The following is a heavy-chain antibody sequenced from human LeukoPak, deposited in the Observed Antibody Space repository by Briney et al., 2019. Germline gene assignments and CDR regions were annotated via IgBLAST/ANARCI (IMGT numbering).Heavy chain of an antibody. J-gene: IGHJ5*02. V-gene: IGHV4-59*01. Sequence: SETLSLTCTVSGGSITSYYWSWIRQPPGKGLEWIGYIYYSGSTNYNPSLKSRVTISVDTSKNQFSLKLSSVTAADTAVYYCARSGGYYDSSGYHNWFDPWGQGTLVTVSS. D-gene: IGHD3-22*01. CDR3: ARSGGYYDSSGYHNWFDP. CDR2: IYYSGST. CDR1: GGSITSYY.